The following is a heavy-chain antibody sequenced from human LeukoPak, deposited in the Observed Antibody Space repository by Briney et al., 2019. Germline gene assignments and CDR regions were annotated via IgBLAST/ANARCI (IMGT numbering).Heavy chain of an antibody. Sequence: GGSLRLSCAASGFIVSSNYMSWVRQAPGKGLEWLGHIKSKTDGGTTDYAAPVKGRFTISRDDSKNTLYLQMHSLKTEDTAVYYCTRQQLVLDYWGQGTLVTVSS. J-gene: IGHJ4*02. V-gene: IGHV3-15*01. D-gene: IGHD6-13*01. CDR2: IKSKTDGGTT. CDR1: GFIVSSNY. CDR3: TRQQLVLDY.